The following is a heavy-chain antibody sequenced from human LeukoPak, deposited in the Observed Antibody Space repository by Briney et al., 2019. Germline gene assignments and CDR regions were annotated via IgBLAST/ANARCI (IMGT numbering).Heavy chain of an antibody. CDR1: GFTFSSYG. V-gene: IGHV3-30*02. CDR3: AKDFSVYYYDSRVLDY. CDR2: TRYDGSNK. Sequence: PGGSLRLSCAASGFTFSSYGMHWVRQAPGKGLEWVAFTRYDGSNKNYADSVKGRFTISRDNSKNTLYLQMNRLRAEDTAVYYCAKDFSVYYYDSRVLDYWGQGTLVTVSS. D-gene: IGHD3-22*01. J-gene: IGHJ4*02.